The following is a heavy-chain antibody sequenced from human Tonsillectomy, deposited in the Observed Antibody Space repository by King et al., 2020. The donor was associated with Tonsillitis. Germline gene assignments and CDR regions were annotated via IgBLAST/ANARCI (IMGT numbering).Heavy chain of an antibody. CDR3: AKEISTWSGYYMDV. CDR2: ISFDGSNK. J-gene: IGHJ6*03. D-gene: IGHD3-3*01. V-gene: IGHV3-30*18. CDR1: GFTFSSYG. Sequence: QVQLVESGGGVVEPERSLRLSCSASGFTFSSYGMHLVRQPPGQGLEWVAVISFDGSNKYYADSVQGRFTISRDNSKSTMYLQLNSLRDEDTAVYYCAKEISTWSGYYMDVWGKGTTVSVSS.